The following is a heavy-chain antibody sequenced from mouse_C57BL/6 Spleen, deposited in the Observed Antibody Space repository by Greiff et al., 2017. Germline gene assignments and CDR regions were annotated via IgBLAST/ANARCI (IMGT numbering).Heavy chain of an antibody. D-gene: IGHD2-4*01. CDR1: GFSLTSYG. CDR3: ARDYDYVYAMDY. J-gene: IGHJ4*01. V-gene: IGHV2-2*01. Sequence: QVQLKESGPGLVQPSQSLSITCTVPGFSLTSYGVHWVRQSPGKGLEWLGVIWSGGSTDSNAAFISRLSISKDNSKSQVFFKMNSLQADDTAIYYCARDYDYVYAMDYWGQGTSVTVSS. CDR2: IWSGGST.